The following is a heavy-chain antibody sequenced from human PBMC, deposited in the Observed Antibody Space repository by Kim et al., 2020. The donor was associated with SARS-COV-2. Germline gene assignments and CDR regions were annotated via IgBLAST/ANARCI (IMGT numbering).Heavy chain of an antibody. V-gene: IGHV4-59*01. CDR2: IHHSGNT. Sequence: SETLSLTCSVSGDSFRNYYWHWIRQPPGKGLEWIAYIHHSGNTDYTPSLKSRVTISVDTSKSQFSLKLTSVTAADTAVYYFARVPSTPGYSYGAFDIWG. D-gene: IGHD1-1*01. CDR1: GDSFRNYY. CDR3: ARVPSTPGYSYGAFDI. J-gene: IGHJ3*02.